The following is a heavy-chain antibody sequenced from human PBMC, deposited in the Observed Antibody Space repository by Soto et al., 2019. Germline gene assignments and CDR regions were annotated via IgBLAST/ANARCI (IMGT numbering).Heavy chain of an antibody. CDR3: RTQWLD. D-gene: IGHD6-19*01. CDR2: IKKKADGGTT. Sequence: ESGGGLVKPGGSLRLSCAASGFIFSNAWMSWFRQAPGKGLEWVGLIKKKADGGTTDYAAPLKGRFTISRDDSKNTLYLQMSSLKTEDTAVYYCRTQWLDWGQGTLVTVSS. J-gene: IGHJ4*02. CDR1: GFIFSNAW. V-gene: IGHV3-15*01.